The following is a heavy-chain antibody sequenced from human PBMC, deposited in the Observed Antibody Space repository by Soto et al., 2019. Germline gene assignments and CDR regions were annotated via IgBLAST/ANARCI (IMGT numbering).Heavy chain of an antibody. CDR2: ISGSGGST. CDR3: AKERECSSSLYFDY. Sequence: GESLKISCAASGFTFSSYAMSWVRQAPGKGLEWVSAISGSGGSTYYADSVKGRFTISRDNSKNTLYLQMSSLRAEDTAVYYCAKERECSSSLYFDYWGQGTLVTVSS. D-gene: IGHD6-13*01. CDR1: GFTFSSYA. J-gene: IGHJ4*02. V-gene: IGHV3-23*01.